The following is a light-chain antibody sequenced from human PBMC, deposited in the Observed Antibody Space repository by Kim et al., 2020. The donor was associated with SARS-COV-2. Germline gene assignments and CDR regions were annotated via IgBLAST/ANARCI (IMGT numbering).Light chain of an antibody. CDR3: VLYMGGGISV. J-gene: IGLJ1*01. V-gene: IGLV8-61*01. CDR2: NTS. Sequence: TVTLTCALRFGSVSTNPIPSWYQQTPGQSPRTLVYNTSIRSSGVPNRFSGSILGSAAALTITGAQADDESEYYCVLYMGGGISVFGTGTKVTVL. CDR1: FGSVSTNPI.